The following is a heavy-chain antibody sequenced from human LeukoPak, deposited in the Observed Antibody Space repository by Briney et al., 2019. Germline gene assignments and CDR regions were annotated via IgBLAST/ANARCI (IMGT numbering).Heavy chain of an antibody. Sequence: SGGSLRLSCAASGFTFSSYSMNWVRQAPGKGLEWVSAISGSGGSTYYADSVKGRFTISRDNSKNTLYLQMNSLRAEDTAVYYCAKGQQWLAGPYYMDVWGKGTTVTVSS. CDR3: AKGQQWLAGPYYMDV. V-gene: IGHV3-23*01. CDR2: ISGSGGST. J-gene: IGHJ6*03. CDR1: GFTFSSYS. D-gene: IGHD6-19*01.